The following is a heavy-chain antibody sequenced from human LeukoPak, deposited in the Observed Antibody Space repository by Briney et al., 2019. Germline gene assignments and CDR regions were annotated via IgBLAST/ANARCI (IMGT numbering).Heavy chain of an antibody. CDR3: ARADDSSSNWFDP. CDR1: GGSITGGGYY. Sequence: PSETLSPTCTVSGGSITGGGYYWSWIRQPAGKGLEWIGRIYTSGSTNYNPSLNSRVTISVDTSKNQFSLKLSSVTAADTAVYYCARADDSSSNWFDPWGQGTLVTVSS. V-gene: IGHV4-61*02. D-gene: IGHD6-13*01. CDR2: IYTSGST. J-gene: IGHJ5*02.